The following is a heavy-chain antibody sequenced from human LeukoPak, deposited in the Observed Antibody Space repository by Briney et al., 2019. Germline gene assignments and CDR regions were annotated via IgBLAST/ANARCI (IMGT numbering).Heavy chain of an antibody. CDR3: ARGRGAWFYYYYGMDV. CDR1: GFTFSSYA. CDR2: ISYDGSNK. Sequence: GGSLRLSCAASGFTFSSYAMHCVHQAPGKGLEWVAVISYDGSNKYYADSVKGRFTISRDNSKNTLYLQMISLRAEDTAVYYCARGRGAWFYYYYGMDVWGQGTTVTVS. D-gene: IGHD3-9*01. V-gene: IGHV3-30*04. J-gene: IGHJ6*02.